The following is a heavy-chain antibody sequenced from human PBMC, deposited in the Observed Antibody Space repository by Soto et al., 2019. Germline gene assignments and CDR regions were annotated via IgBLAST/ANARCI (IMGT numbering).Heavy chain of an antibody. J-gene: IGHJ4*02. CDR2: IYHSGST. D-gene: IGHD4-17*01. CDR1: CGSISSSNW. Sequence: QVHLQESGPGLVKPSGTLSLTCAVSCGSISSSNWWSWVRQPPGKGLEWMGEIYHSGSTNYNPSLKSRVTISVDKSKNSFSLKLSSVTAADTAVYYCASPYGGNYEGTDYWGQGTLVTVSS. V-gene: IGHV4-4*02. CDR3: ASPYGGNYEGTDY.